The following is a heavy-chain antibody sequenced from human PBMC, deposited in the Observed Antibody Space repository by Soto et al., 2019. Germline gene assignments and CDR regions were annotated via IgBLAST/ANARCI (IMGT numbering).Heavy chain of an antibody. CDR1: GYSFKTFW. CDR2: IYPDDSHT. V-gene: IGHV5-51*01. J-gene: IGHJ4*02. D-gene: IGHD2-8*01. Sequence: GESLTISCRASGYSFKTFWLGWVRQMPGKGLEWMAMIYPDDSHTKYSPSFQGQVTIAVDRSITTAYLQWRSLRASDSGIFYCARVRNNGGDGFFDLWGQGTLVTVSS. CDR3: ARVRNNGGDGFFDL.